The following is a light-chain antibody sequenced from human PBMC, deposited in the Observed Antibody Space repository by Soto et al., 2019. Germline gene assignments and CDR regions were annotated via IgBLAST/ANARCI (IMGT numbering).Light chain of an antibody. Sequence: EIVMTQSPATLSVSPGGRATLSCRASQSISDTLAWYQQKPGQAPRLLIYGAPRRATGFPARFSGGGSGTDFTLTISSLQSEDFAVYYCQQFDHWPWTFGQGTKVEIK. CDR1: QSISDT. CDR2: GAP. V-gene: IGKV3-15*01. CDR3: QQFDHWPWT. J-gene: IGKJ1*01.